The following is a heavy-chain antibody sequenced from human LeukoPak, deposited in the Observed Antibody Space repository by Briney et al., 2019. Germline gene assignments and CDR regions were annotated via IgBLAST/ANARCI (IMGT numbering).Heavy chain of an antibody. CDR1: GGSISSGNYY. D-gene: IGHD5-12*01. V-gene: IGHV4-30-4*08. Sequence: PSQTLSLTCTVSGGSISSGNYYWSWIRQSPGKGLEWIGYIYYSGSTYYNPSLKSRLAMSLDTSKNQFSLRLTSVTAADTAVYYCARISDIWKFDYWGQGTLVTVSS. J-gene: IGHJ4*02. CDR2: IYYSGST. CDR3: ARISDIWKFDY.